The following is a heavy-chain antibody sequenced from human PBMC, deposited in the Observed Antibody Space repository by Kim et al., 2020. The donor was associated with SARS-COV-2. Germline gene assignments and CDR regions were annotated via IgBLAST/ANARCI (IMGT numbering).Heavy chain of an antibody. CDR1: GYNIRDNT. J-gene: IGHJ2*01. Sequence: ASVKVSCKASGYNIRDNTLNWVRQVPGQGLEWMGWIHTNTGKVTYAQGFTGRFVFALDTSINTAYLQIDTLTTGDTAVYFCTRGFCNGVTCYRYFDLWGRGTQISVSS. V-gene: IGHV7-4-1*01. D-gene: IGHD2-15*01. CDR3: TRGFCNGVTCYRYFDL. CDR2: IHTNTGKV.